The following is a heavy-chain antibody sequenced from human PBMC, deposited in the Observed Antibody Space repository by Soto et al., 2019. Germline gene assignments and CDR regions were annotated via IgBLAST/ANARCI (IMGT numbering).Heavy chain of an antibody. V-gene: IGHV1-2*02. CDR2: FNPNSGGT. J-gene: IGHJ4*02. Sequence: QVQLVQSGAEVKKPGASVKVSCKASGYTFTKYYIHWVRQAPGQGLEWMGWFNPNSGGTNYAQKFQGRVTMTRDTSISTAYMDLRRLNSDDTAVYYCARVYAGDHPFDYWGPGTLVTVSS. D-gene: IGHD2-2*01. CDR3: ARVYAGDHPFDY. CDR1: GYTFTKYY.